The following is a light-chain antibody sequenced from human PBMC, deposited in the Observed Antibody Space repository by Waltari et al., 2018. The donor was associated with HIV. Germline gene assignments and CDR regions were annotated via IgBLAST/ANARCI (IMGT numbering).Light chain of an antibody. CDR2: RDN. Sequence: QSVLTQPPSASGAPGQRVTISCSGSSANIGNTVYWYQQLPGTAPKVLIYRDNQRPSGVPDRFACSRSGTSASLDVSGLRSEDDANYICAAWDDSLSGWVFGGGTKLTVL. J-gene: IGLJ3*02. CDR1: SANIGNT. V-gene: IGLV1-47*01. CDR3: AAWDDSLSGWV.